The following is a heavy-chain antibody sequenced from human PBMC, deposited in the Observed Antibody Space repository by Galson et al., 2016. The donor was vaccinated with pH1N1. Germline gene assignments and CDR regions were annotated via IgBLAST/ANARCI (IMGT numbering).Heavy chain of an antibody. CDR3: TKARVGNYYFDY. Sequence: SLRLSCAASGFTFGDYAMRWVRQAPGKGLEYVSSISTSSGTTYYGDSVRGRFTISRDNSKNTVYLQINSLSAEDTAIYYCTKARVGNYYFDYWGQGSLVTVSS. J-gene: IGHJ4*02. CDR2: ISTSSGTT. CDR1: GFTFGDYA. D-gene: IGHD1-7*01. V-gene: IGHV3-23*01.